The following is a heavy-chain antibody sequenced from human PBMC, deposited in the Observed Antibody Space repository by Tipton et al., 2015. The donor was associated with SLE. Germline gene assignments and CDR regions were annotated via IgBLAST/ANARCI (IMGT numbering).Heavy chain of an antibody. V-gene: IGHV4-34*01. Sequence: TLSLTCAVYGGSISSSSSYYWAWIRQPPGKGVEWIGEINHRGSTNYNPSLKSRVTISVDTSKKQFSLRLNSVTAADTAVYYCARGRANFQLRPGMDVWGQGTTVTVSS. CDR3: ARGRANFQLRPGMDV. J-gene: IGHJ6*02. D-gene: IGHD2-2*01. CDR2: INHRGST. CDR1: GGSISSSSSYY.